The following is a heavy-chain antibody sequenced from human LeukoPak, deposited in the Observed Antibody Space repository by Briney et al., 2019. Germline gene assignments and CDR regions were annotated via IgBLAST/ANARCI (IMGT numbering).Heavy chain of an antibody. CDR2: ISGSGGST. CDR1: GFTFSSYA. CDR3: AKEGCSSTSCSLFARWFDP. D-gene: IGHD2-2*01. J-gene: IGHJ5*02. Sequence: PGGSLRLSCAASGFTFSSYAMSWVRQAPGEGLEWVSAISGSGGSTYYADSVKGRFTISRDNSKNTLYLQMNSLRAEDTAVYYCAKEGCSSTSCSLFARWFDPWGQGTLVTVSS. V-gene: IGHV3-23*01.